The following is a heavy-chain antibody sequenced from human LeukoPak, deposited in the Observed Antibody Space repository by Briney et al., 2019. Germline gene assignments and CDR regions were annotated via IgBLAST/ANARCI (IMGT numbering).Heavy chain of an antibody. CDR2: INPSGGST. V-gene: IGHV1-46*01. CDR1: GYTVTSYY. CDR3: ARGPPRGSYYMDV. D-gene: IGHD3-10*01. J-gene: IGHJ6*03. Sequence: ASVKVSCKASGYTVTSYYMHSVRQAPGHGLEWMGIINPSGGSTSYAQKFQGRVTMTRDTSTSTVYMELSSLRSEDTAVYYCARGPPRGSYYMDVWGKGTTVTISS.